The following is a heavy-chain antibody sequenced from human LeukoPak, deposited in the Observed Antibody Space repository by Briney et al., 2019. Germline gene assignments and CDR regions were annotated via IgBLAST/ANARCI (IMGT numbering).Heavy chain of an antibody. CDR3: ARSFGTVVVVAADFDY. V-gene: IGHV1-18*04. Sequence: ASVKVSCKASGYTFTSYGISWVRQAPGQGLEWMGWISAYNGNTNYAHKLQGRVTMTTDTSTSTAYMELRSLRSDDTAVYYCARSFGTVVVVAADFDYWGQGTLVTVSS. D-gene: IGHD2-15*01. CDR2: ISAYNGNT. CDR1: GYTFTSYG. J-gene: IGHJ4*02.